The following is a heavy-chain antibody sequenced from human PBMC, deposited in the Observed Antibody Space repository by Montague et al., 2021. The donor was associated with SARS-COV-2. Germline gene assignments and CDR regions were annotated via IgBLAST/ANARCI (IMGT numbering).Heavy chain of an antibody. CDR3: ARDYGDYGSGYYYGMDV. D-gene: IGHD4-17*01. CDR1: GDSISNYY. CDR2: IYYSGST. Sequence: SETLSLTCTVSGDSISNYYWSWIRQPPGKGLEWIGSIYYSGSTYYNPSLKSRVTISVDTSKNQFSLKLSSVTAADTAVYYCARDYGDYGSGYYYGMDVWGQGTTVTVSS. V-gene: IGHV4-39*07. J-gene: IGHJ6*02.